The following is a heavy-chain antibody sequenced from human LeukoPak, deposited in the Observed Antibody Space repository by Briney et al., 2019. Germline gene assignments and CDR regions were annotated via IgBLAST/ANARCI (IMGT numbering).Heavy chain of an antibody. CDR2: LFYSGGT. D-gene: IGHD2-2*01. V-gene: IGHV4-59*01. Sequence: SETLSFTDPASGCTICGIYWSWFAQLPGKGLKWIGYLFYSGGTNYNPSLQSRLTISVDTSKNQFSLKLSSVTAADTAVYYCATSPTPSSTEIDYWGQGTLATVSS. CDR3: ATSPTPSSTEIDY. CDR1: GCTICGIY. J-gene: IGHJ4*02.